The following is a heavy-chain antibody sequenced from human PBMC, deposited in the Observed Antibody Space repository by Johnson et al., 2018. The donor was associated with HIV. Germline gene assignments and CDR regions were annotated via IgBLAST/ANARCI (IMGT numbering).Heavy chain of an antibody. CDR2: ISYDGSNK. V-gene: IGHV3-30*04. D-gene: IGHD6-13*01. Sequence: QVQLVESGGGLVKPGGSLRLSCAASGFTFSSYAMHWVRQAPGKGLEWVAVISYDGSNKYYADSVKGRFTISRDNSKNTLYLQMNSLRAEDTAVYYCTTDRAAARDAFDIWGQGTMVTVSS. J-gene: IGHJ3*02. CDR1: GFTFSSYA. CDR3: TTDRAAARDAFDI.